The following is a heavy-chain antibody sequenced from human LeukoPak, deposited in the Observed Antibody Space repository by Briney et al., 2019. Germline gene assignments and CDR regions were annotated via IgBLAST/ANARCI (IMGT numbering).Heavy chain of an antibody. CDR3: AREPRDYYDSSGYYYGPADDY. D-gene: IGHD3-22*01. CDR2: ISSSSSYI. CDR1: GFTFSSYS. J-gene: IGHJ4*02. Sequence: PGGSLRLSCAAYGFTFSSYSMNWVRQAPGKGLEWVSSISSSSSYIYYADSVKGRFTISRDNAKNSLYLQMNSLRAEDTAVYYCAREPRDYYDSSGYYYGPADDYWGQGTLVTVSS. V-gene: IGHV3-21*01.